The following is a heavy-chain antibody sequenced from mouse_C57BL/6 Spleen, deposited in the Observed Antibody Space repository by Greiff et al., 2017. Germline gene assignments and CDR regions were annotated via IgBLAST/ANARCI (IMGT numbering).Heavy chain of an antibody. CDR1: GYTFTDYY. CDR3: ARKELAPDY. D-gene: IGHD4-1*01. V-gene: IGHV1-26*01. CDR2: INPNNGGT. J-gene: IGHJ2*01. Sequence: EVQLQQSGPELVKPGASVKISCKASGYTFTDYYMNWVKQSHGKSLEWIGDINPNNGGTSYNQKFKGKATLTVDKSSSTAYMELRSLTSEDSAVYYCARKELAPDYWGQGTTLTVSS.